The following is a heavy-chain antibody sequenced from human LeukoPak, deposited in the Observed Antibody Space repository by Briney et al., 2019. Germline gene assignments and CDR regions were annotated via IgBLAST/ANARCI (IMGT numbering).Heavy chain of an antibody. J-gene: IGHJ4*02. D-gene: IGHD3-22*01. CDR3: ARVNYYDSSLIDY. CDR1: GFTFSDYY. V-gene: IGHV3-11*01. CDR2: ISSSGSTI. Sequence: PGGSLRLSCAASGFTFSDYYMSWIRQAPGKGLEWVSYISSSGSTIYYADSVKGRFTISRDNAKNSLYLQMNSLRAEDTAVYYCARVNYYDSSLIDYWGQGTLVTVSS.